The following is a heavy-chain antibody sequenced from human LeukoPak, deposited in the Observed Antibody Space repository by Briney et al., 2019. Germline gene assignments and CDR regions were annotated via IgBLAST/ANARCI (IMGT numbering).Heavy chain of an antibody. J-gene: IGHJ4*02. CDR1: GFTFSSYS. D-gene: IGHD5-18*01. CDR3: ASGSYGQFDY. V-gene: IGHV3-48*02. CDR2: ISSGSTTI. Sequence: GGSLRLSCAGTGFTFSSYSMHWVRQAPGKGLEWVSYISSGSTTIYYADSVKGRFTISRDNAKNSLYLQMSGLRDEDTAVYYCASGSYGQFDYWGQGTLVTVSS.